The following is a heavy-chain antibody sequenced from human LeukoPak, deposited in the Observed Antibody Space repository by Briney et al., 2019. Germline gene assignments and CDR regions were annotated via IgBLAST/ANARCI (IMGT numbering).Heavy chain of an antibody. J-gene: IGHJ3*02. CDR2: INPNSGGT. CDR1: GYTFTDYY. CDR3: ARDLPKTGYVGALDI. V-gene: IGHV1-2*02. D-gene: IGHD3-16*01. Sequence: ASVTVSCKASGYTFTDYYILWVRQAPGQGPEWMGWINPNSGGTNYAQNFKGRVTMTRDTSISTAYMELRSLTSDDTAVYYCARDLPKTGYVGALDIWGQGTMVTVSS.